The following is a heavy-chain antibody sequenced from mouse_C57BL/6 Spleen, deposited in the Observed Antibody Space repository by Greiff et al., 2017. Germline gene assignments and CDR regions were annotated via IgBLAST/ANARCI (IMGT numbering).Heavy chain of an antibody. V-gene: IGHV3-6*01. CDR3: ARDLRVTTVVARAY. CDR2: ISYDGSN. CDR1: GYSITSGYY. Sequence: EVQRVESGPGLVKPSQSLSLTCSVTGYSITSGYYWNWIRQFPGNKLEWMGYISYDGSNNYNPSLKNRISITRDTSKNQFFLKLNSVTTEDTATYYCARDLRVTTVVARAYWGQGTLVTVSA. D-gene: IGHD1-1*01. J-gene: IGHJ3*01.